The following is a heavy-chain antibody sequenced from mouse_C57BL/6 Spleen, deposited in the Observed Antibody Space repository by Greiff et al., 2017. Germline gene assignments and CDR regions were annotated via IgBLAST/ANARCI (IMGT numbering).Heavy chain of an antibody. J-gene: IGHJ1*03. CDR1: GYSITSGYY. V-gene: IGHV3-6*01. Sequence: EVKLLESGPGLVKPSQSLSLTCSVTGYSITSGYYWNWIRQFPGNKLEWMGYISYDGSNNYNPSLKNRISITRDTSKNQFFLKLNSVTTEDTATYYCARDPIYYYGGCSFSVSGTGTTVTVSS. D-gene: IGHD1-1*01. CDR3: ARDPIYYYGGCSFSV. CDR2: ISYDGSN.